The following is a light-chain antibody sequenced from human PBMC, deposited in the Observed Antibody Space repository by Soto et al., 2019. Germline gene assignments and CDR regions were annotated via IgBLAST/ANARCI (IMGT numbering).Light chain of an antibody. V-gene: IGKV3-20*01. Sequence: DIVLTQSPGTLSLSPGQRATLSCRASQSISSSFLAWYQQKPGQAPRLLIYGTSSRATGIPDRFSGSGSGTDFILTISRLEPEDFAVYYCQKYGSSPTLGQGTKVDIK. CDR2: GTS. CDR3: QKYGSSPT. J-gene: IGKJ1*01. CDR1: QSISSSF.